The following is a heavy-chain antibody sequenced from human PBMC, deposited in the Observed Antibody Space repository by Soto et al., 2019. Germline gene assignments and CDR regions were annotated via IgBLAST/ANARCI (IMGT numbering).Heavy chain of an antibody. D-gene: IGHD2-2*01. CDR2: MNPNSGNT. J-gene: IGHJ4*02. CDR3: ARALRVVPAAIPMYYFDY. V-gene: IGHV1-8*01. CDR1: GYTFTSYD. Sequence: ASVKVSCKASGYTFTSYDINWVRQATGQGLEWMGWMNPNSGNTGYAQKFQGRVTMTRNTSISTAYMELSSLRSEDTAVYYCARALRVVPAAIPMYYFDYWGQGTLVTVSS.